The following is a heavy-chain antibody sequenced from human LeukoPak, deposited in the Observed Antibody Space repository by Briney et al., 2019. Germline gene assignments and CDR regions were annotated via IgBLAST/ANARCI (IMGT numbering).Heavy chain of an antibody. CDR3: ARDPGYSYGYDY. CDR1: GFTVSDNY. CDR2: IYSDGST. V-gene: IGHV3-66*01. D-gene: IGHD5-18*01. Sequence: GGSLRLSCAASGFTVSDNYMSWVRQAPGKGLEWVSVIYSDGSTYYADSVKGRFTISRDNSKNTVYLQMNSLRAEDTAVYYCARDPGYSYGYDYWGQGTLVTVSS. J-gene: IGHJ4*02.